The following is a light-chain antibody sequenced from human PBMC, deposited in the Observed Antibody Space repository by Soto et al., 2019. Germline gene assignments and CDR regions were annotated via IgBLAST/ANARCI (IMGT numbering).Light chain of an antibody. CDR1: QSVSSSY. Sequence: EIVLTQSPGTLSLSTGERATLSCRASQSVSSSYLAWYQQKPGQAPRLLIYGVSSRATGIPDRFSGSGSGTDFTLTISRLEPEDFALYYCQQYGSSPAFGGGTKVEIK. V-gene: IGKV3-20*01. CDR3: QQYGSSPA. CDR2: GVS. J-gene: IGKJ4*01.